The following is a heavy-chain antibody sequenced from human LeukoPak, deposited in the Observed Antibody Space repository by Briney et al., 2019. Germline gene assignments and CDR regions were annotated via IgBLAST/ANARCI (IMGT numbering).Heavy chain of an antibody. Sequence: SGPTLVEPTQTLTLTCTFSGFSLSISGVGVGWIRQPPGKALEWLALIYWNDDKRYSPSLTSRLTITKDTSKNQVVLTMTNMDPVDTATYYCAHRGWELFFQYWGQGTLVTVSS. CDR2: IYWNDDK. J-gene: IGHJ4*02. CDR3: AHRGWELFFQY. D-gene: IGHD4-23*01. V-gene: IGHV2-5*01. CDR1: GFSLSISGVG.